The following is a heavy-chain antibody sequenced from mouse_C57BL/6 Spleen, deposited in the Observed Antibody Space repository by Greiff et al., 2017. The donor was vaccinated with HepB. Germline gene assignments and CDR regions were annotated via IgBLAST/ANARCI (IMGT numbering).Heavy chain of an antibody. CDR3: VLLPGFAY. CDR1: GYTFTSYD. Sequence: VQLQQSGPELVKPGASVKLYCKASGYTFTSYDINWVKQRLGQGLEWIGWIYSRDGSTKYNEKFKGKATLTVDTSSSTAYMELHSWTSEAAAVYFCVLLPGFAYWSQGTLVTVSA. CDR2: IYSRDGST. V-gene: IGHV1-85*01. J-gene: IGHJ3*01.